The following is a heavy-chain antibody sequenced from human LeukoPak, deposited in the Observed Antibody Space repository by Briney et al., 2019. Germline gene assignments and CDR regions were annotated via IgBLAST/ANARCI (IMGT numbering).Heavy chain of an antibody. D-gene: IGHD3-22*01. CDR1: GFTFSSYG. CDR2: ISYDGSNK. CDR3: AKIPWYYDSSGYSLDY. Sequence: GRSLRLSSAASGFTFSSYGMHWVRQAPGKGLEWVAVISYDGSNKYYADSVKGRFTISRDNSKNTLYLQMNSLRAEDTAVYYCAKIPWYYDSSGYSLDYWGQGTLVTVSS. J-gene: IGHJ4*02. V-gene: IGHV3-30*18.